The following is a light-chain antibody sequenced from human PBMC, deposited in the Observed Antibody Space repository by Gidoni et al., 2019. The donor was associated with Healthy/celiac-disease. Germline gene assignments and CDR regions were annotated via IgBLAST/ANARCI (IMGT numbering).Light chain of an antibody. V-gene: IGKV3-15*01. CDR2: GAS. CDR3: QQYKNWPPMYT. CDR1: QSVSSN. Sequence: EIVMTQSPATLSVSPGERATLSCRASQSVSSNLAWYQQKPGQAPRLLIYGASTRATGIPARFSGSGSGTEFTLTISSLQSEDFAVYYCQQYKNWPPMYTFXQXTKLEIK. J-gene: IGKJ2*01.